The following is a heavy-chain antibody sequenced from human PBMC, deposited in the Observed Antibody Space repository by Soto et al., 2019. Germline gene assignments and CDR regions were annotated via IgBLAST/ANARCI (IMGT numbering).Heavy chain of an antibody. CDR1: GFTFSSYA. D-gene: IGHD1-26*01. CDR2: ISGSGGST. V-gene: IGHV3-23*01. Sequence: VGSLRLSCAASGFTFSSYAMSWVRQAPGKGLEWVSAISGSGGSTYYADSVKGRFTISRDNSKNTLYLQMNSLRAEDTAVYYCAKEPIYSGSYSWFDPWGQGTLVTVSS. J-gene: IGHJ5*02. CDR3: AKEPIYSGSYSWFDP.